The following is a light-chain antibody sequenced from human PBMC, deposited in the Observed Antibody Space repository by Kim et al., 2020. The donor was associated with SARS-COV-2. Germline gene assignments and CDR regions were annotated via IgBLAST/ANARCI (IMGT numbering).Light chain of an antibody. J-gene: IGLJ3*02. CDR2: KDN. Sequence: VAQGQTARITYGGNNIENKNVQWYQQKPGQAPVLLIYKDNNRPSGILERFSGSNSGNTATLTISRAQAGDEADYYCQVWDSSNGVFGGGTQLTVL. CDR3: QVWDSSNGV. V-gene: IGLV3-9*01. CDR1: NIENKN.